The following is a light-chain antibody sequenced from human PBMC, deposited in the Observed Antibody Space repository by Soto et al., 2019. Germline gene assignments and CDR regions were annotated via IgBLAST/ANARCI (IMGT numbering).Light chain of an antibody. Sequence: EIVLTQSPGTLSLSPGERATLSCRASQSVSRNYLAWYQQKPGQAPRLLIHGASNRATGIPDRFSGGGSGTDFTLTISRLEPEDFAVYYCQQYGTSPRTFGQGTKVEIK. CDR1: QSVSRNY. V-gene: IGKV3-20*01. J-gene: IGKJ1*01. CDR2: GAS. CDR3: QQYGTSPRT.